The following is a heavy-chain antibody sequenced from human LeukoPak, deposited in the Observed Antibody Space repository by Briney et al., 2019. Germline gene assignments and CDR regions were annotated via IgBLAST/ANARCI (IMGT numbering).Heavy chain of an antibody. V-gene: IGHV1-69*13. CDR1: GYTFASYG. Sequence: ASVKVSCKASGYTFASYGISWVRQAPGQGLEWMGGIIPIFGTANYAQKFQGRVTITADESTSTAYMELSSLRSEDTAVYYCAREARWAAPFDYWGQGTLVTVSS. J-gene: IGHJ4*02. CDR2: IIPIFGTA. CDR3: AREARWAAPFDY. D-gene: IGHD1-26*01.